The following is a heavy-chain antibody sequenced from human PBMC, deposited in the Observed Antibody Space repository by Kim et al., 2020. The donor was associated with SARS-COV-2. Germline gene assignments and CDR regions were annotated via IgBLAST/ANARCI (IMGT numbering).Heavy chain of an antibody. Sequence: GASLKISCEGSGYSFTNYWIGWMRQMPEKGLEWMGIIYPGDSDTNYSPSFQGQVTISVDKSISTAYLQWRSLKASDTAMYYCARRGSGVDFSLDYWGQGTLVTVSS. CDR2: IYPGDSDT. CDR1: GYSFTNYW. D-gene: IGHD3-10*01. V-gene: IGHV5-51*01. J-gene: IGHJ4*02. CDR3: ARRGSGVDFSLDY.